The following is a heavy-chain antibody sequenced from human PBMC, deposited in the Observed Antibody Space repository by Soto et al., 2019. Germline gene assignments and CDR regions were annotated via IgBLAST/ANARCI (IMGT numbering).Heavy chain of an antibody. CDR1: GGTFSSYT. CDR2: IIPILGIA. Sequence: GASVKVSCKASGGTFSSYTISWVRQAPGQGLEWMGRIIPILGIANYAQKYQGRVTITAVKYTSTAYMELSSLRSEDTAVYYCARGVVAATYAFDIWGQGTMVTVSS. CDR3: ARGVVAATYAFDI. D-gene: IGHD2-15*01. J-gene: IGHJ3*02. V-gene: IGHV1-69*02.